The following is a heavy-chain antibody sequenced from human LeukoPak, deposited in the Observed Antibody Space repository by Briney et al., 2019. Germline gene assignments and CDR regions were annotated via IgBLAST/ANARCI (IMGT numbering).Heavy chain of an antibody. J-gene: IGHJ4*02. CDR3: ARSRDYYDSSGITNDY. D-gene: IGHD3-22*01. V-gene: IGHV1-18*01. Sequence: SVKVSCKASGYTFTSYGISWVRQAPGQGLEWMGWISAYNGNTNYAQKLQGRVTMTTDTSTSTAYMELRRLRSDDTAVYYCARSRDYYDSSGITNDYWGQGTLVTVSS. CDR1: GYTFTSYG. CDR2: ISAYNGNT.